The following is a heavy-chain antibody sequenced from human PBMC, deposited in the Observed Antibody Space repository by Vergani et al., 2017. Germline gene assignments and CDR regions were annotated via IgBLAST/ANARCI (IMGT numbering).Heavy chain of an antibody. CDR1: GGSISSSSYY. CDR2: IYYSGST. V-gene: IGHV4-39*07. J-gene: IGHJ3*02. CDR3: ARGPRITMIVVVIPRNAFDI. D-gene: IGHD3-22*01. Sequence: QLQLQESGPGLVKPSETLSLTCTVSGGSISSSSYYWGWIRQPPGKGLEWIGSIYYSGSTYSNPSLKSRVTISVDTSKNQFSLKLSSVTAADTAVYYCARGPRITMIVVVIPRNAFDIWGQGTMVTVSS.